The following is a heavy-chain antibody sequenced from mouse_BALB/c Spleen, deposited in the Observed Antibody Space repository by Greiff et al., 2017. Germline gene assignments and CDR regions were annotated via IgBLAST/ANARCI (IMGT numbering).Heavy chain of an antibody. V-gene: IGHV5-6*02. Sequence: EVKLVESGGDLVKPGGSLKLSCAASGFTFSSYGMSWVRQTPDKRLEWVATISSGGSYTYYPDSVKGRFTISRDNAKNTLYLQMSSLKSEDTAMYYCARRDGNYRGTMDYWGQGTSVTVSS. J-gene: IGHJ4*01. CDR3: ARRDGNYRGTMDY. D-gene: IGHD2-1*01. CDR1: GFTFSSYG. CDR2: ISSGGSYT.